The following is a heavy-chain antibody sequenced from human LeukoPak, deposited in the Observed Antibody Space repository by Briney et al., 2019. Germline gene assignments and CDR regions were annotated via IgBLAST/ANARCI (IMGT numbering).Heavy chain of an antibody. Sequence: PGGSLRLSCAASGFTFSSYSMNWVHQAPGKGLEWVSSISSSSSYIYYADSVKGRFTISRDNAKNSLYLQMNSLKAEDTAVYYCARVPDVLHIVATDYWGQGTLVTVSS. D-gene: IGHD5-12*01. CDR3: ARVPDVLHIVATDY. V-gene: IGHV3-21*01. CDR2: ISSSSSYI. J-gene: IGHJ4*02. CDR1: GFTFSSYS.